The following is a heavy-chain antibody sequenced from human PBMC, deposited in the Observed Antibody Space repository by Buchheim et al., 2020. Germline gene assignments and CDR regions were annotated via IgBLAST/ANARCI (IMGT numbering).Heavy chain of an antibody. Sequence: QVQLVQSGAEVKKPGASVKVSCKASGYTFTSYYMHWVRQAPGQGLEWMGIINPSGGSTSDAQKFQGRVTMTRDTSKSTVYMELSSLRSEDTAVYYCARDYSSGWLYGPGYYYYGMDVWGQGTT. J-gene: IGHJ6*02. CDR2: INPSGGST. CDR1: GYTFTSYY. CDR3: ARDYSSGWLYGPGYYYYGMDV. D-gene: IGHD6-19*01. V-gene: IGHV1-46*01.